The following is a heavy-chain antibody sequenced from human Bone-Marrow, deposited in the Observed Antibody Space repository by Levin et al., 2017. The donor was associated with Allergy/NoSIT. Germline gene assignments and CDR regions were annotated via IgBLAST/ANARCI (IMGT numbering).Heavy chain of an antibody. CDR2: ISSSGSAT. D-gene: IGHD3-22*01. V-gene: IGHV3-11*01. J-gene: IGHJ2*01. CDR1: GFSFSGYY. CDR3: ARAPTVSGYYYFYFDL. Sequence: GGSLRLSCAASGFSFSGYYMAWVRQAPGKGLEWISFISSSGSATHYADSVKGRLSISRDNANNLLYLQMNSLRAEDTAVYYCARAPTVSGYYYFYFDLWGRGTLLTVSS.